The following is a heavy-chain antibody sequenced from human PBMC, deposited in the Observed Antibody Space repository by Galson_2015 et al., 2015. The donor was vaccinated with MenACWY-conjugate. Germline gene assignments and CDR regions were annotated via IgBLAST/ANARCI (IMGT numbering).Heavy chain of an antibody. CDR1: AFTFSNAY. V-gene: IGHV3-15*01. J-gene: IGHJ6*03. CDR3: TTHKPDSWGGLLFHFYMDV. Sequence: SLRLSCAGSAFTFSNAYMSWVRQAPGKGLEWVGRIKSQTDGGKIDYAAPVKGRFTISRDDSKNTLYLLMNSLKIEDTAVYYCTTHKPDSWGGLLFHFYMDVWGKGTTVTVSS. D-gene: IGHD2-21*01. CDR2: IKSQTDGGKI.